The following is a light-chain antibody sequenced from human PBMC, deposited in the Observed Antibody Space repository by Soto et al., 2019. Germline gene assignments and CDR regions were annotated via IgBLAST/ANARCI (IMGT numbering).Light chain of an antibody. CDR2: DVN. V-gene: IGLV2-11*01. CDR1: SSDVGGYNY. CDR3: CSYAGSYTLV. J-gene: IGLJ2*01. Sequence: ALTQPRSVSGSPGQSVTISCTGTSSDVGGYNYVSWYQQHPGKAPKLMIYDVNKRPSGVPDRFSGSKSGNTASLTVSGLQAEDEADYYCCSYAGSYTLVFGGGTKLTVL.